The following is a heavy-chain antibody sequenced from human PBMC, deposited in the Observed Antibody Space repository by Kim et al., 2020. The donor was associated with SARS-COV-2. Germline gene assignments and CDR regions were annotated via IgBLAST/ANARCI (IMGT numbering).Heavy chain of an antibody. CDR1: GGSIGYYY. D-gene: IGHD3-16*01. V-gene: IGHV4-59*13. Sequence: SETLSLTCTVSGGSIGYYYWSWIRQSPGGGLEWIAYVHYSGSTNYNSSLKSRATISLDTSKNQFSLTLSAVTAADTAIYYCARGVYTVPPSQRGGDPFDIWGHGSVVTVSS. CDR2: VHYSGST. J-gene: IGHJ3*02. CDR3: ARGVYTVPPSQRGGDPFDI.